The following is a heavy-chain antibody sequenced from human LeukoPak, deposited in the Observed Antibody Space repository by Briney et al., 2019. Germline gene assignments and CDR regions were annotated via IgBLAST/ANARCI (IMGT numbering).Heavy chain of an antibody. V-gene: IGHV3-23*01. D-gene: IGHD3-10*01. CDR1: GFTFSGYS. CDR3: LLGEAYFNY. J-gene: IGHJ4*02. Sequence: GGSLRLSCAASGFTFSGYSINWVRQAPGKGLEWVSGISGSGGSTYYADSVKGRFTISRDNSKNTLYLQMNNLRAEDTAVYYCLLGEAYFNYWGQGTLVTVFS. CDR2: ISGSGGST.